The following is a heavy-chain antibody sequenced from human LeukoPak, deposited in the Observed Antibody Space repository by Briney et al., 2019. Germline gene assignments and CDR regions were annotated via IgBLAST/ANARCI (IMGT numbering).Heavy chain of an antibody. CDR2: IYYSRST. Sequence: SETLSLTCTVSGGSISSGDYYWSWIRQPPGKGLEWIGYIYYSRSTYYNPSLKSRVTISVDTSKNQFSLKLSSVTAADTAVYYCARDLDASGIGTFDYWGQGTLVTVSS. CDR3: ARDLDASGIGTFDY. V-gene: IGHV4-30-4*01. CDR1: GGSISSGDYY. D-gene: IGHD3-10*01. J-gene: IGHJ4*02.